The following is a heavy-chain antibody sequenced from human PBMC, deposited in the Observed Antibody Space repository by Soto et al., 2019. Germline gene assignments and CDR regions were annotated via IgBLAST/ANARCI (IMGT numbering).Heavy chain of an antibody. CDR1: GFTFSSYA. V-gene: IGHV3-30-3*01. D-gene: IGHD6-25*01. CDR2: ISYDGSNK. CDR3: ARESGRGLGFSEYFQH. Sequence: QVQLVESGGGVVQPGRSLRLSCAASGFTFSSYAMHWVRQAPGKGLEWVAVISYDGSNKYYADSVKGRFTISRDNSKNTLYLQMNSLRAEDTAVYYCARESGRGLGFSEYFQHWGQGTLVTVSS. J-gene: IGHJ1*01.